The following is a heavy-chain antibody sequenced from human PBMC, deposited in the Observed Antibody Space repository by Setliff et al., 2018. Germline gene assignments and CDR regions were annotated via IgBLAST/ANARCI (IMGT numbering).Heavy chain of an antibody. D-gene: IGHD3-3*01. CDR1: GYTFTSYY. V-gene: IGHV1-46*01. CDR2: INPSGGST. CDR3: ARELPRTIFGVVIDY. J-gene: IGHJ4*02. Sequence: GASVKVSCKASGYTFTSYYMHWVRQAPGQGLEWMGIINPSGGSTSYAQKFQGRVTMTRDTSTSTVYMELSSLRSEDTAVYYCARELPRTIFGVVIDYWGQGTLVTVSS.